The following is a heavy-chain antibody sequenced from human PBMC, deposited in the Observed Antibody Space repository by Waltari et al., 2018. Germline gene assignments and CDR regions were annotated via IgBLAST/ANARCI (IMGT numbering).Heavy chain of an antibody. D-gene: IGHD1-26*01. CDR1: GFVFGYYY. V-gene: IGHV3-11*04. Sequence: QVKLVESGGGLVKPGGSLRLSCAAPGFVFGYYYMSWFRQAPGKGLEWISYISTGGSTIYYADSVKGRFTISRDDAKNSLYLQMNSLRAEDTAVYYCARPLSGTYWLYAFDVWGQGTTVTVSS. CDR2: ISTGGSTI. CDR3: ARPLSGTYWLYAFDV. J-gene: IGHJ3*01.